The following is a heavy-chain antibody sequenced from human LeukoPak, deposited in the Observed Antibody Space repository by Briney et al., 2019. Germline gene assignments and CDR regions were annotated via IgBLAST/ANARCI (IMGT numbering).Heavy chain of an antibody. CDR3: ATCKYGVCFFDY. CDR2: ISSGSSTI. Sequence: GRSLRLSCAASGFTFSSYGMHWVRQAPGKGLEWVSYISSGSSTIYYADSVKGRFTISRDNAKNSLYLQMNSLRDEDTAVYYCATCKYGVCFFDYWGQGTLVTVSS. D-gene: IGHD4-17*01. V-gene: IGHV3-48*02. CDR1: GFTFSSYG. J-gene: IGHJ4*02.